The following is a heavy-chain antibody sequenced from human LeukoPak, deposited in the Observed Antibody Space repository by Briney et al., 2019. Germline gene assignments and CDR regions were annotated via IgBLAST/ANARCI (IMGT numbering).Heavy chain of an antibody. CDR1: GGTFSSYA. CDR2: IIPIFGTA. Sequence: ASVKVSCKASGGTFSSYAISWVRQAPGQGLEWMGGIIPIFGTANYAQKFQGRVTITTDESTSTAYMELSSLRFEDTAVYYCASGYSYGFSGYFDYWGQGTLVAVSS. D-gene: IGHD5-18*01. CDR3: ASGYSYGFSGYFDY. V-gene: IGHV1-69*05. J-gene: IGHJ4*02.